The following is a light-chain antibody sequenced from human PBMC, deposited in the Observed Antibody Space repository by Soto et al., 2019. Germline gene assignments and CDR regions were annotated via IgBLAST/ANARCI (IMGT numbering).Light chain of an antibody. J-gene: IGLJ1*01. Sequence: QSVRTQPSSVCGSPGQSIAISCTVTSSDVGGYNYVSWYQQHPGKAPKLMIYEVSNRPSGVSNRFSGSKSGNTASLTISGLQAEDEADYYCSSYTSSSTLVFGTGTKV. CDR2: EVS. CDR3: SSYTSSSTLV. CDR1: SSDVGGYNY. V-gene: IGLV2-14*01.